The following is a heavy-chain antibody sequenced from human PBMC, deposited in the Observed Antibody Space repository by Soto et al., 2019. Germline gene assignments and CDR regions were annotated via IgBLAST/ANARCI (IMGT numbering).Heavy chain of an antibody. V-gene: IGHV3-74*01. Sequence: EVQLVESGGGLVQPGGSLRLSCAASGFTFSNYWMHWVRQAPGKGLAWVARIDHDGSTDYAGSVRGRFTVSRDNAENMLYLKMNSLRDDATALYSCVRDSHGDYWGQGTLVTVSS. CDR1: GFTFSNYW. J-gene: IGHJ4*02. CDR2: IDHDGST. CDR3: VRDSHGDY.